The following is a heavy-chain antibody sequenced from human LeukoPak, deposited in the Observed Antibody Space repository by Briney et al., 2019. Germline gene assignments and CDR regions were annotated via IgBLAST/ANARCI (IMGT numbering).Heavy chain of an antibody. D-gene: IGHD7-27*01. V-gene: IGHV3-7*01. J-gene: IGHJ4*02. CDR1: GFMFSSNW. Sequence: GGSLRLSCAASGFMFSSNWMSWVRLAPGKGLEWVANIKEDGTETYYVDSVKGRFTISRDNAKSSLYLQMNSLRAEDTAVYYCARDLHWAFDYWGQGTLVSVSS. CDR2: IKEDGTET. CDR3: ARDLHWAFDY.